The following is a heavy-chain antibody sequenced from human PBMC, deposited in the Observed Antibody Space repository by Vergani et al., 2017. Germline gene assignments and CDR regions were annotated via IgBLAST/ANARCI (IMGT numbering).Heavy chain of an antibody. CDR1: GYTFTDYY. J-gene: IGHJ4*02. CDR2: VDPEDGET. CDR3: ARSSGIAVAGTFTGSKTTKKDLFDY. D-gene: IGHD6-19*01. Sequence: EVQLVQSGAEVKKPGATVKISYKVSGYTFTDYYMHWVQQAPGKGLEWMGLVDPEDGETIYAEKFQGRVTITADTSTDTAYMELSSLRSEDTAVYYCARSSGIAVAGTFTGSKTTKKDLFDYWGQGTLVTVSS. V-gene: IGHV1-69-2*01.